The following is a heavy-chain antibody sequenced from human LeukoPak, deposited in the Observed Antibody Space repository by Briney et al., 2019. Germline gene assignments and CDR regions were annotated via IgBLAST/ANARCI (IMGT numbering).Heavy chain of an antibody. Sequence: GESLKISCEGSGYSFSNYLIGWVRQMPGKGLEWMGIIYPGDYETRYSPSFQGLVTISVDKSISTAYLQWSSLKASDTAMYYCAIPPGYCGNDCSFDHWGQGTLVTVSS. D-gene: IGHD2-21*02. CDR2: IYPGDYET. V-gene: IGHV5-51*01. CDR3: AIPPGYCGNDCSFDH. J-gene: IGHJ4*02. CDR1: GYSFSNYL.